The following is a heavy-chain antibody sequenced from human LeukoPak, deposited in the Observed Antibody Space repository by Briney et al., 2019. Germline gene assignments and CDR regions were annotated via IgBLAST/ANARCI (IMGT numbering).Heavy chain of an antibody. CDR2: ISYDGSNK. Sequence: GGSLRLSCAASGFTFSSYGMHWVRQAPGKGLEWVAVISYDGSNKYYADSVKGRFTISRDNSKNTLYLQMNSLRAEDTAVYYCAKGYSSSWYYRYSDYWGQGTLVTVSS. J-gene: IGHJ4*02. D-gene: IGHD6-13*01. CDR3: AKGYSSSWYYRYSDY. CDR1: GFTFSSYG. V-gene: IGHV3-30*18.